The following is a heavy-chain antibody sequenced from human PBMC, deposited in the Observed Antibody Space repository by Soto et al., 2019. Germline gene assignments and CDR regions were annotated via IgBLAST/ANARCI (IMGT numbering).Heavy chain of an antibody. Sequence: GGSLRLSCAASGFTFSSYAMSWVRQAPGKGLEGVSAISGRGGSTYYADSVGGRFTIPRHNSKNTLSLKMTSLSAEDSAVFYCVTQSGSGSNYGVGSGGHFDSWGQGTLVTVSS. CDR1: GFTFSSYA. V-gene: IGHV3-23*01. CDR3: VTQSGSGSNYGVGSGGHFDS. D-gene: IGHD3-10*01. CDR2: ISGRGGST. J-gene: IGHJ4*02.